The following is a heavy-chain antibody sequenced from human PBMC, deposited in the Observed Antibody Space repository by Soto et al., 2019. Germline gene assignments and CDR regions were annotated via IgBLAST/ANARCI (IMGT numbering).Heavy chain of an antibody. Sequence: SETLSLTCSVSGYSISRGYYWGWIRQPPGKGLEWIGSIYHSGSTYHNPSLKSRVTISVDTSKNHFSLRLSPVPAADTGVYYCARDRSSGWFGGQNDWFDHWGRGTLVTVSS. J-gene: IGHJ5*02. CDR2: IYHSGST. CDR1: GYSISRGYY. CDR3: ARDRSSGWFGGQNDWFDH. V-gene: IGHV4-38-2*02. D-gene: IGHD6-19*01.